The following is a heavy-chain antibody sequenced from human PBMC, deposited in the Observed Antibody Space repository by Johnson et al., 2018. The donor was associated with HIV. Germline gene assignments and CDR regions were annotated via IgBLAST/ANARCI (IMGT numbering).Heavy chain of an antibody. V-gene: IGHV3-7*05. D-gene: IGHD3-16*01. J-gene: IGHJ3*02. CDR2: IKQDGSEK. CDR3: EKDMRISSTGAFDI. Sequence: MLLVESGGGLAQPGGSLRLSCAASGFTFSSYWMSWVRQAPGKGLAWVANIKQDGSEKYYVDSVKGRFTISRDNAKNSLYLQMNSLRAEDTAWYDCEKDMRISSTGAFDIWGQGTMVTVYS. CDR1: GFTFSSYW.